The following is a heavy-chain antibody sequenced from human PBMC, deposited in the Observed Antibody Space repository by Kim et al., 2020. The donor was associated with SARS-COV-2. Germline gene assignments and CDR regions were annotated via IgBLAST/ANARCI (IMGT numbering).Heavy chain of an antibody. Sequence: SETLSLTCAVYGGSFSGYYWSWIRQPPGKGLEWIGEINHSGSTNYNPSLKSRVTISVDTSKNQFSLKLSSVTAADTAGYYCAGGRDILTGYHHPPLYGFDYWGQGTLVTVSS. D-gene: IGHD3-9*01. CDR1: GGSFSGYY. J-gene: IGHJ4*02. V-gene: IGHV4-34*01. CDR2: INHSGST. CDR3: AGGRDILTGYHHPPLYGFDY.